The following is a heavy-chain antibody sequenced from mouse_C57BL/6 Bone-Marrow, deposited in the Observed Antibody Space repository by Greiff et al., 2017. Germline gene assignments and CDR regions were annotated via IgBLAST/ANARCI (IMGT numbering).Heavy chain of an antibody. D-gene: IGHD1-1*01. CDR2: ISNLAYSI. J-gene: IGHJ3*01. Sequence: EVKLMESGGGLVQPGGSLKLSCAASGFTFSDYGMAWVRQAPRKGPEWVAFISNLAYSIYYADTVTGRFTISRENAKNTLYLEMSSLRSEDTAMYYCARHGYYGSSPFAYWGQGTLVTVSA. CDR3: ARHGYYGSSPFAY. CDR1: GFTFSDYG. V-gene: IGHV5-15*01.